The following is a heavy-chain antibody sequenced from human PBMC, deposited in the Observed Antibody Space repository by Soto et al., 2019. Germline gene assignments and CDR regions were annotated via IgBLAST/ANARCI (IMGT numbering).Heavy chain of an antibody. CDR2: IYHSGST. CDR1: GGSISSGGYS. V-gene: IGHV4-30-2*01. CDR3: ARLSTTATTSNYYGMDV. J-gene: IGHJ6*02. D-gene: IGHD4-17*01. Sequence: SETLSLTCAVSGGSISSGGYSWSWIRQPPGKGLEWIGYIYHSGSTYYNPSLKSRVTISVDRSKNQFSLKLSSVTAADTAVYYCARLSTTATTSNYYGMDVWGQGTKVTVSS.